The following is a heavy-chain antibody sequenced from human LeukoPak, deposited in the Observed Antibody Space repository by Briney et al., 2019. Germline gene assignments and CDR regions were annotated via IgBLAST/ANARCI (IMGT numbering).Heavy chain of an antibody. J-gene: IGHJ4*02. CDR3: ARSINYSNYLLDY. Sequence: GGSLRLSCAASGFAVSSNYMNWVRQAPGKGLKWVSIIYSGGGTYYANSVRGRFTISRDNSNKVTYLRMNSLSAEDTAVYYCARSINYSNYLLDYWGQGTRVTVSS. D-gene: IGHD4-11*01. V-gene: IGHV3-53*01. CDR2: IYSGGGT. CDR1: GFAVSSNY.